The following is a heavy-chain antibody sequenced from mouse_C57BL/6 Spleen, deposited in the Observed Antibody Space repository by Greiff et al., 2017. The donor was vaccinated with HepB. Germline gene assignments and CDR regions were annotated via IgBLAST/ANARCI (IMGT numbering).Heavy chain of an antibody. J-gene: IGHJ3*01. V-gene: IGHV1-15*01. Sequence: QVQLKQSGAELVRPGASVTLSCKASGYTFTDYEMHWVKQTPVHGLEWIGAIDPETGGTAYNQKFKGKAILTADKSSSTAYMELRSLTSEDSAVYYCTRFEGGNEAYWGQGTLVTVSA. D-gene: IGHD1-1*02. CDR2: IDPETGGT. CDR3: TRFEGGNEAY. CDR1: GYTFTDYE.